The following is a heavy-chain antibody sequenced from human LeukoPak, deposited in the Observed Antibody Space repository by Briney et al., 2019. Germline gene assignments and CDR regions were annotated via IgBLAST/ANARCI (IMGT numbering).Heavy chain of an antibody. Sequence: SETLSLTCTVSGGSISSYYWSWIRQHPGKGLEWIGYIYYSGSTYYNPSLKSRVTITVDTSKNQFSLKLSSVTAADTAVYYCARIHIVVVTANDAFDIWGQGTLVTVSS. CDR1: GGSISSYY. J-gene: IGHJ3*02. CDR2: IYYSGST. V-gene: IGHV4-59*06. D-gene: IGHD2-21*02. CDR3: ARIHIVVVTANDAFDI.